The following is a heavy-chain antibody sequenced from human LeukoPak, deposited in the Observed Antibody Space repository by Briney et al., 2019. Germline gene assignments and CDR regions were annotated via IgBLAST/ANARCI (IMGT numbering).Heavy chain of an antibody. CDR3: ASRTPNRITIFGVAPDY. Sequence: PSETLSLTCTVSGDSISSGDYYWSWIRQLAGKGLEWIGRISSSGSTNYNPSLKSRVTISVDTSKNQFSLKLSSVTAADTAVYYCASRTPNRITIFGVAPDYWGQGTLVTVSS. V-gene: IGHV4-61*02. CDR2: ISSSGST. CDR1: GDSISSGDYY. J-gene: IGHJ4*02. D-gene: IGHD3-3*01.